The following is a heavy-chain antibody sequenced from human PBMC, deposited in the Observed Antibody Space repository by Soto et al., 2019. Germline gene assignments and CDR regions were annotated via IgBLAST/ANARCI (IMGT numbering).Heavy chain of an antibody. J-gene: IGHJ4*02. D-gene: IGHD2-2*02. Sequence: GGSLSFSCAASGFTFSNYWMHWVRQAPGKGLVWVSRISNDGSTTNYGDSVKGRFTISRDNAKNTLYLQMSSLRAEDTAVYYCARGVGIVVVRAAIPFDYWSQGTRVTVSS. CDR2: ISNDGSTT. V-gene: IGHV3-74*01. CDR1: GFTFSNYW. CDR3: ARGVGIVVVRAAIPFDY.